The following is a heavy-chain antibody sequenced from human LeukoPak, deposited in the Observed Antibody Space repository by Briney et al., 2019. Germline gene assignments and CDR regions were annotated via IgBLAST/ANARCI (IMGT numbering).Heavy chain of an antibody. V-gene: IGHV3-30-3*01. CDR2: ISYDGSNK. CDR3: AREQTYYDFWSGYYRDYFDY. Sequence: GGSLRLSCAASGFTFSSYAMHWVRQAPGKGLEWGAVISYDGSNKYYADSVKGRFTISRDNSKNTLYLQMNSLRAEDTAVYYCAREQTYYDFWSGYYRDYFDYWGQGTLVTVSS. J-gene: IGHJ4*02. D-gene: IGHD3-3*01. CDR1: GFTFSSYA.